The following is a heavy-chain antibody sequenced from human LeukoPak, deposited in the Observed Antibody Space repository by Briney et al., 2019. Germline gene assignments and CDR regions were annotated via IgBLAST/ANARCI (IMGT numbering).Heavy chain of an antibody. CDR3: ARENIVVVVAATGGSYYGMDV. D-gene: IGHD2-15*01. J-gene: IGHJ6*02. CDR2: IWYDGSNK. V-gene: IGHV3-33*01. CDR1: GFTFSSYG. Sequence: GGSLRLSCVASGFTFSSYGMHWVRQAPSKGLEWVAVIWYDGSNKYYADSVKGRFTISRDNSKNTLYLQMNSLRAEDTAVYYCARENIVVVVAATGGSYYGMDVWGQGTTVTVSS.